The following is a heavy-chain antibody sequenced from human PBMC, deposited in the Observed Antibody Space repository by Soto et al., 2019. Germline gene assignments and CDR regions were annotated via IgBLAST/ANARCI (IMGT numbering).Heavy chain of an antibody. J-gene: IGHJ1*01. CDR3: ARDGSAGSSTSN. Sequence: DVQLVESGGGLVKPGGSLRLSCVASGPTFSTYGMNWIRQTPGKGLEWVSSITSSGSYIHYADSVQGRFTVSRDNAKNSMYLQMHSLRVEDTAVYFCARDGSAGSSTSNWGQGTLVTVSS. D-gene: IGHD2-2*01. CDR2: ITSSGSYI. V-gene: IGHV3-21*01. CDR1: GPTFSTYG.